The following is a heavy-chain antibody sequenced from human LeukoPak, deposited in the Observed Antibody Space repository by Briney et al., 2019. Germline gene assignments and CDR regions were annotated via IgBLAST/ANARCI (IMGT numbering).Heavy chain of an antibody. CDR3: ASPGDNYAILGLDY. CDR2: ISSDGTTT. V-gene: IGHV3-74*01. J-gene: IGHJ4*02. D-gene: IGHD3-9*01. Sequence: GGSLRLSCAASGFTLSKYWMPWVRQAPGKGLAWVSRISSDGTTTAYADSVKGRFTISRDSAKNMLYLQMNSLRVEDTAMYYCASPGDNYAILGLDYWGQGTLVTVSS. CDR1: GFTLSKYW.